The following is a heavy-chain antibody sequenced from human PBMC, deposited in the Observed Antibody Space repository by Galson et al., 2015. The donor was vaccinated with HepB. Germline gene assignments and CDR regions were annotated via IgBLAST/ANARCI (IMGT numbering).Heavy chain of an antibody. V-gene: IGHV3-53*01. CDR3: ARDLSYSSDGRWYDVFDM. D-gene: IGHD2-15*01. CDR2: IYSGGST. J-gene: IGHJ3*02. Sequence: SLSLSCAASGITVINNFMSWVRQAPGKGLEWVSLIYSGGSTHYADSVKGRFTISRDDAKNSVYLQMNSLRAEDTAMYYCARDLSYSSDGRWYDVFDMWGQGTMVTVSS. CDR1: GITVINNF.